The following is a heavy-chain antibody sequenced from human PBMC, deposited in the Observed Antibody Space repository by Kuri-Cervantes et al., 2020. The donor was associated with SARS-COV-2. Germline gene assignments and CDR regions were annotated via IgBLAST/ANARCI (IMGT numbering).Heavy chain of an antibody. CDR2: VNHRGST. CDR3: ARAYGFLRYIYYMDV. Sequence: ESLKISCAIYGGSLSGSYWNWIRQSPGKGLEWIGEVNHRGSTNYNPSLKSRVTISVDTSSKQFSLHLSSVTAADTAVYYCARAYGFLRYIYYMDVWGRGTTVTVSS. V-gene: IGHV4-34*01. CDR1: GGSLSGSY. J-gene: IGHJ6*03. D-gene: IGHD4-17*01.